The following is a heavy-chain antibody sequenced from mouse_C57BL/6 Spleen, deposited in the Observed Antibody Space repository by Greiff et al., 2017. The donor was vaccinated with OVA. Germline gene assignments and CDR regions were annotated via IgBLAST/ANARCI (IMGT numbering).Heavy chain of an antibody. D-gene: IGHD1-1*01. CDR1: GYTFTDYY. CDR2: INPNNGGT. V-gene: IGHV1-26*01. Sequence: EVQLQQSGPELVKPGASVKISCKASGYTFTDYYMNWVKQSHGKSLEWIGDINPNNGGTSYNQKFKGKATLTVDKSSSTAYMELRSLTSEDSAVYYCARSNYYGSRPFADWGQGTLVTVSA. CDR3: ARSNYYGSRPFAD. J-gene: IGHJ3*01.